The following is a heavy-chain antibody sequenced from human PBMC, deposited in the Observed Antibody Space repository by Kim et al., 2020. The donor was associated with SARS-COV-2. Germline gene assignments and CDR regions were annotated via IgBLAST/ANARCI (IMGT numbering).Heavy chain of an antibody. V-gene: IGHV4-34*01. Sequence: SETLSLTCAVYGGSFSGYYWSWIRQPPGKGLEWIGEINHSGSTNYNPSLKSRVTISVDTSKNQFSLKLSSVTAADTAVYYCARGRTLYYYDSSGYYRHYYYYGMDVWGQGTTVTVSS. CDR1: GGSFSGYY. D-gene: IGHD3-22*01. CDR2: INHSGST. CDR3: ARGRTLYYYDSSGYYRHYYYYGMDV. J-gene: IGHJ6*02.